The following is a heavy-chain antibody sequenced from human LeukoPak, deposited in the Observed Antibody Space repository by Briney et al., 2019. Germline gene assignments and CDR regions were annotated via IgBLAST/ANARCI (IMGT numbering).Heavy chain of an antibody. CDR1: GGTFSSYA. CDR2: IIPIFGTA. Sequence: GASVKVSCKASGGTFSSYAISWVRQAPGQGLEWMGGIIPIFGTANYAQKFQGRVTITADESTSTAYMELSSLRSEDTAVYYCARVRNSSLYYYYYGMDVWGQGTTVTVSS. V-gene: IGHV1-69*13. D-gene: IGHD1/OR15-1a*01. CDR3: ARVRNSSLYYYYYGMDV. J-gene: IGHJ6*02.